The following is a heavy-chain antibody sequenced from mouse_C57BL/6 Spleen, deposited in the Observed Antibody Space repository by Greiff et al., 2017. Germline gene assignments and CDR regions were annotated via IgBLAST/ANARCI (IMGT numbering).Heavy chain of an antibody. J-gene: IGHJ4*01. CDR2: ISYDGSN. CDR3: AREGSSLYAMDY. Sequence: EVQLQQSGPGLVKPSQSLSLTCSVTGYSITSGYYWNWIRQFPGNKLEWMGYISYDGSNNYNPSLKNRISITRDTSKNQFFLKLNSVTTEDTATYYCAREGSSLYAMDYWGQGTSVTVSS. D-gene: IGHD1-1*01. CDR1: GYSITSGYY. V-gene: IGHV3-6*01.